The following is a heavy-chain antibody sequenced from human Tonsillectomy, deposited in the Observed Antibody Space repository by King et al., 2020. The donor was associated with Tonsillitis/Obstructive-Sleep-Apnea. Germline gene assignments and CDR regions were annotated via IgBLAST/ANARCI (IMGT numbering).Heavy chain of an antibody. Sequence: VQLVESGGGLVKPGGSLRLSCAASGFSFSAYAMTWVRRAPGKGLEWVSSISCDGGYIYYADSVRGRFTISRDNAKNSLYLQMDSLRAEDTAVYYCARPSYGSGVYYYFYMDVWGKGTTVAVS. V-gene: IGHV3-21*01. J-gene: IGHJ6*03. CDR1: GFSFSAYA. CDR3: ARPSYGSGVYYYFYMDV. D-gene: IGHD3-10*01. CDR2: ISCDGGYI.